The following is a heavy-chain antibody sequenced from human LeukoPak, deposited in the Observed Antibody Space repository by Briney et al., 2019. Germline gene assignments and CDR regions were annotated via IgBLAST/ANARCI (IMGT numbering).Heavy chain of an antibody. CDR2: IYHSGST. D-gene: IGHD6-6*01. CDR1: GDSISSNSYY. Sequence: SETQSLTCRVSGDSISSNSYYWGWIRQPPGQGLEWIGSIYHSGSTYYNPSLKSRVTISVDTSKNQFSLKLSSVTAADTAVYYCARDDYSTSTPPPRRYFDLWGRGTLVTVSS. V-gene: IGHV4-39*07. J-gene: IGHJ2*01. CDR3: ARDDYSTSTPPPRRYFDL.